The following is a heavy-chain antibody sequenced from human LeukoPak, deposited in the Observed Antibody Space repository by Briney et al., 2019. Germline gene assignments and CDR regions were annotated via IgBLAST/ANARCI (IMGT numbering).Heavy chain of an antibody. D-gene: IGHD3-16*01. J-gene: IGHJ4*02. Sequence: GGSLRLSCAASGFTFSTYWMSWVRQAPGKGLEWVAVISYDGSNKYYADSVKGRFTISRDNSKNTLYLQMNSLRAEDTAVYYCAKDLRDYVWGSPSSGFDYWGQGTLVTVSS. CDR3: AKDLRDYVWGSPSSGFDY. V-gene: IGHV3-30*18. CDR2: ISYDGSNK. CDR1: GFTFSTYW.